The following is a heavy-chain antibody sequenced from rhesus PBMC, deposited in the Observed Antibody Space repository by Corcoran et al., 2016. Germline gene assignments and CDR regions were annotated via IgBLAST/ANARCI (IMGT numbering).Heavy chain of an antibody. J-gene: IGHJ4*01. Sequence: QVQLQESGPGLVKPSETLSLTCAVSSYSISSGYYWNWIRQPPGKGLEWIGSIYGSGGSNYLNPSRKSRVPLSVDTAKNQFSLKLSSVAAADTAVDYCARDRPTGLVVVARGYYFDYWGQGVLVTVSS. V-gene: IGHV4S14*01. CDR1: SYSISSGYY. CDR2: IYGSGGSN. CDR3: ARDRPTGLVVVARGYYFDY. D-gene: IGHD2-21*01.